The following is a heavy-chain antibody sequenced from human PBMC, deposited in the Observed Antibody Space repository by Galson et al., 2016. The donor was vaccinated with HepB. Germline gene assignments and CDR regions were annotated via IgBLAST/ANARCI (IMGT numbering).Heavy chain of an antibody. CDR1: GFTFSYHG. V-gene: IGHV3-30*18. D-gene: IGHD7-27*01. CDR3: VKVGHYWGDFDY. J-gene: IGHJ4*02. Sequence: SLRLSCAASGFTFSYHGMHWVRQAPGKGLGWVAVISYDGSKTYYADFVKGRFTISRDTSKKTLYLQMNSLRPEGTAIYYCVKVGHYWGDFDYWGQGTLVTVSS. CDR2: ISYDGSKT.